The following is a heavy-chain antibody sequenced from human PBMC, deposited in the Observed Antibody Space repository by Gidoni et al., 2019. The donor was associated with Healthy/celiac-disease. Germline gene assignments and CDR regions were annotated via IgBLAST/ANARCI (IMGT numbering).Heavy chain of an antibody. D-gene: IGHD6-13*01. V-gene: IGHV3-53*04. J-gene: IGHJ6*02. CDR1: GFTVSSNY. CDR3: ARGYSSSWYRGDYYYYGMDV. CDR2: IYSGGST. Sequence: EVQLVESGGGLVQPGGSLRLSCAASGFTVSSNYMSWVRQAPGKGLEWVSVIYSGGSTYYADSVKGRFTISRHNSKNTLYLQMNSLRAEDTAVYYCARGYSSSWYRGDYYYYGMDVWGQGTTVTVSS.